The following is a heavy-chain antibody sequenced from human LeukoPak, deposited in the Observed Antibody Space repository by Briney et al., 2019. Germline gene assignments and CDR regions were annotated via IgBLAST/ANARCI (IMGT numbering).Heavy chain of an antibody. CDR1: GDSISSGHYF. D-gene: IGHD2-15*01. J-gene: IGHJ5*02. V-gene: IGHV4-61*02. CDR2: FYTSGTT. CDR3: ARAASRSNTWFDP. Sequence: SETLSLTCAVSGDSISSGHYFWSWIRQPAGKGLEWIGRFYTSGTTDYKPTLKSRVTMSVDTSKNLFSLKLTSVTAADTAVYYCARAASRSNTWFDPWGQGALVTVSS.